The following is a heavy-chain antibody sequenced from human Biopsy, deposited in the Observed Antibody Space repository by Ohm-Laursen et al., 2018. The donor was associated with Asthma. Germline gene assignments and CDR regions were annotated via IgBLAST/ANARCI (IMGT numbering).Heavy chain of an antibody. CDR2: IYSGGTS. V-gene: IGHV3-53*01. CDR3: ARGDSSNWSHYYFDY. Sequence: SLRLSCAASGFAVSRDYTFWVRRAPGKGLEWVSVIYSGGTSHTADSVRGRFTISRDYSKNTLYLQMHSLRAEDTAVYYCARGDSSNWSHYYFDYWGQGTLVTVSS. J-gene: IGHJ4*02. CDR1: GFAVSRDY. D-gene: IGHD3-22*01.